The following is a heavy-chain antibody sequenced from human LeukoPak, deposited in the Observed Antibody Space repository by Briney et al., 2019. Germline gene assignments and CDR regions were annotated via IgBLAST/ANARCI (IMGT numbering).Heavy chain of an antibody. CDR2: ISAYNGNT. V-gene: IGHV1-18*04. Sequence: GASVKVSCKASGYTFTSYGISWVRQAPGQGLEWMGWISAYNGNTNYAQKLQGRVTMTTDTSTSTAYMELRSLRSDDTAVYYCARVLAVKLQLVYVDPWGQGTLVTVSS. D-gene: IGHD6-13*01. J-gene: IGHJ5*02. CDR1: GYTFTSYG. CDR3: ARVLAVKLQLVYVDP.